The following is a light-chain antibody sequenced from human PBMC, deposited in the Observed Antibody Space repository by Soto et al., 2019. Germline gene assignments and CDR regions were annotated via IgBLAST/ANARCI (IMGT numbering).Light chain of an antibody. CDR1: QDILNY. CDR3: QQYASNVAT. J-gene: IGKJ2*01. V-gene: IGKV1-16*01. Sequence: DIQMTQSPSSLSASVGDRVTITCRASQDILNYLAWFQQKPGKATKSLIYGASSLHSGVPSRFSGSGFGTDFSLTISSLQPEDFATYYCQQYASNVATFGQGTTLEV. CDR2: GAS.